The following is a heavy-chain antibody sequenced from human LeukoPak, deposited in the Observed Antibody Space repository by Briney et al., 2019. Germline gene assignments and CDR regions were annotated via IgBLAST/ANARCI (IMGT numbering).Heavy chain of an antibody. V-gene: IGHV1-69*05. J-gene: IGHJ4*02. Sequence: SVKVSCKASGGTFSSYAISWVRQAPGQGLEWMGGIIPIFGTANYAQKFQGRVTITTDESTSTAYMELSSLRFEDTAVYYCATPFDDCSNYWPLDYWGQGTLVTVSS. CDR1: GGTFSSYA. CDR2: IIPIFGTA. D-gene: IGHD4-11*01. CDR3: ATPFDDCSNYWPLDY.